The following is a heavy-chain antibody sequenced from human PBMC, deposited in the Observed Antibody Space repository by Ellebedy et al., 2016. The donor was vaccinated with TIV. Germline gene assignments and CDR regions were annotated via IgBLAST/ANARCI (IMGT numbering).Heavy chain of an antibody. Sequence: PGGSLRLSCVASGFTFDDDTMHWVRQAPGKGLEWVSLISWDGDATYYADSVKGRFTISSDNAENSLYLQMNSLRADDSAVYYCARAGRPLDYWGQGTLVTVSS. V-gene: IGHV3-43*01. CDR2: ISWDGDAT. CDR3: ARAGRPLDY. D-gene: IGHD3-10*01. CDR1: GFTFDDDT. J-gene: IGHJ4*02.